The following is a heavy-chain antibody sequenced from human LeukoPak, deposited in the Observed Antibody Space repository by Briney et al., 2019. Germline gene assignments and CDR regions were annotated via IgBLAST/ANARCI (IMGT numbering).Heavy chain of an antibody. CDR2: ISGTGGGT. J-gene: IGHJ4*02. CDR1: GFTFSSYS. Sequence: GGSLRLSCAASGFTFSSYSMNWVRQAPGKGLEWVSAISGTGGGTYYADSVKGRLTISRDNSKNTLYLQMNSLRAEDTAVYYCATLGSYYVKNYFDYWGQGTLVTVSS. V-gene: IGHV3-23*01. D-gene: IGHD1-26*01. CDR3: ATLGSYYVKNYFDY.